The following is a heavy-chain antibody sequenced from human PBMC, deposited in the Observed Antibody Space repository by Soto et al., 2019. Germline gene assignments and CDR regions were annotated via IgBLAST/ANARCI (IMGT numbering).Heavy chain of an antibody. CDR3: AKELTGTFYYYYYGMDV. CDR1: GFTFSSYA. D-gene: IGHD1-7*01. CDR2: ISGSGGST. V-gene: IGHV3-23*01. J-gene: IGHJ6*02. Sequence: GGSLRLSCAASGFTFSSYAMSWVRQAPGKGLEWVSAISGSGGSTYYADSVKGRFTISRDNSKNTLYLQMNNLRAEDTAVYYCAKELTGTFYYYYYGMDVWGQGTTVIVSS.